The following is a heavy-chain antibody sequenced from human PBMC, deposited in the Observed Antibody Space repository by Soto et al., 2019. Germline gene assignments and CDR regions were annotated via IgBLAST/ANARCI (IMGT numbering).Heavy chain of an antibody. CDR2: SYHSGST. CDR3: ARARYHSGYDRYYFDY. V-gene: IGHV4-4*02. Sequence: QVQLQESGPGLVKPSGTLSLTCAVSSGSISSSNWWSWVRQPPGKGLEWIGESYHSGSTNYHPSLKTRVPIPVDKSKTQCSLKLSSVTAADTAVYYCARARYHSGYDRYYFDYWGQGTLVTVSS. J-gene: IGHJ4*02. D-gene: IGHD5-12*01. CDR1: SGSISSSNW.